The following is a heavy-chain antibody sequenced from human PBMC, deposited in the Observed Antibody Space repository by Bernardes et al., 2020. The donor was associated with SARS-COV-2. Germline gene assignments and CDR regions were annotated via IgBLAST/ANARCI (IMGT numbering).Heavy chain of an antibody. CDR2: IFTSGST. D-gene: IGHD3-9*01. V-gene: IGHV4-61*02. J-gene: IGHJ6*02. CDR3: ARVDDLLGGMDV. CDR1: GDSMNRGTYY. Sequence: TLSLTCTVSGDSMNRGTYYWSWVRQPADKGLEWIGRIFTSGSTNYNPSLKSRVTISVDTSKNQFSLKLSSVTAADTAVYYCARVDDLLGGMDVWGQGTTVTVSS.